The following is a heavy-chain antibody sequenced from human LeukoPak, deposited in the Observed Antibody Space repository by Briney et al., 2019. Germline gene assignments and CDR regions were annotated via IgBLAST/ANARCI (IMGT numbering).Heavy chain of an antibody. CDR3: ARANFRGVTYWGYFDY. V-gene: IGHV4-30-4*08. D-gene: IGHD2-21*02. CDR1: GGSFTGYY. CDR2: IYYSGST. J-gene: IGHJ4*02. Sequence: SETLSLTCDVSGGSFTGYYWTWIRQPPGKGLEWIGYIYYSGSTYYNPSLKSRVTSSLDTSKNQFSLKLSSVTAADTAVYYCARANFRGVTYWGYFDYWGQGTLVTVSS.